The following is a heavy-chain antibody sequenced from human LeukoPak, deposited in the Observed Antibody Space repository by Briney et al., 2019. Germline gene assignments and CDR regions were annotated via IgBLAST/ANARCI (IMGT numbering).Heavy chain of an antibody. D-gene: IGHD3-10*01. CDR2: ISAYNGNT. J-gene: IGHJ4*02. CDR1: GYTFTSYG. V-gene: IGHV1-18*01. Sequence: GASVKVSCKASGYTFTSYGISWVRQAPGQGLEWMGWISAYNGNTNYAQKLQGRVTMTTDTSTSTAYMELRSLRSDDTAVYYCARGGLGGTMVRGVIPSYDYWGQGTLVTVSS. CDR3: ARGGLGGTMVRGVIPSYDY.